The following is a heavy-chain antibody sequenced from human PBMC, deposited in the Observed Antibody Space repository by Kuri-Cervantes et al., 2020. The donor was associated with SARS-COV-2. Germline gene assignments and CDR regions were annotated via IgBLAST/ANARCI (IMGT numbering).Heavy chain of an antibody. CDR2: PYSRGST. J-gene: IGHJ2*01. CDR1: GGSISSSSYY. CDR3: ARGLVWYFDL. D-gene: IGHD3-10*01. Sequence: SEPLSLPCTVSGGSISSSSYYWGWIRQPPGKGLEWIGSPYSRGSTNYNPSLKSRVAISLNTSASQFSLKVTSVTAAATAVYYCARGLVWYFDLRGRGTLVTVSS. V-gene: IGHV4-61*05.